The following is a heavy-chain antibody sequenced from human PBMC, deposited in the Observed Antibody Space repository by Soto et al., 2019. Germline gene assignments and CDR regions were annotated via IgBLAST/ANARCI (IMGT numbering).Heavy chain of an antibody. CDR3: ARSNGRIVVVIEYFDY. Sequence: ASVKVSCKASGYTFTGYYMHWVRQAPGQGLEWMGWINPDSGGTNYAQKFQGRVTITRDTSTSTAYMELSRLRSDDTAVYYCARSNGRIVVVIEYFDYWGRGTLVTVSS. D-gene: IGHD3-22*01. CDR2: INPDSGGT. J-gene: IGHJ4*02. CDR1: GYTFTGYY. V-gene: IGHV1-2*02.